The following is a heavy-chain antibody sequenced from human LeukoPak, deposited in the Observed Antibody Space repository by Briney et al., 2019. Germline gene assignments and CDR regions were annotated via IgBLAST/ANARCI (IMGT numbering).Heavy chain of an antibody. J-gene: IGHJ3*02. V-gene: IGHV3-30*02. D-gene: IGHD3-3*01. CDR1: GFTFSDYS. CDR3: ARETNYDFWSGYYLQDLMNAFDI. CDR2: IRYDGNNK. Sequence: GGSLRLSCAASGFTFSDYSMHWVRQAPGKGLNWVAFIRYDGNNKYYADSVKGRFTISRDNSKNTLYLQMNSLRAEDTAVYYCARETNYDFWSGYYLQDLMNAFDIWGQGTMVTVSS.